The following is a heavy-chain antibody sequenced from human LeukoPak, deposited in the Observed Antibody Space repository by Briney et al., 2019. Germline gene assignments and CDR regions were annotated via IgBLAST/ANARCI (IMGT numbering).Heavy chain of an antibody. CDR2: ISSSSSTI. Sequence: GGSLRLSCAASGFTFSSYSMNWVRQAPGKGLEWVSYISSSSSTIYYADSVKGRFTISRDNAKNSLYLQMNSLRAEDTAVYYCAREAYYYGNSGRSKYDYYYYYYMDVWGKGTTVTVSS. CDR1: GFTFSSYS. J-gene: IGHJ6*03. V-gene: IGHV3-48*01. CDR3: AREAYYYGNSGRSKYDYYYYYYMDV. D-gene: IGHD3-22*01.